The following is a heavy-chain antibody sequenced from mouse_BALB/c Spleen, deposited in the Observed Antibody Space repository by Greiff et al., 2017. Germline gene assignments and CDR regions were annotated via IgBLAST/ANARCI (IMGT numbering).Heavy chain of an antibody. CDR1: GFSFTGYG. V-gene: IGHV2-6-7*01. Sequence: QVQLKESGPGLVAPSQSLSITCTASGFSFTGYGVNWVRQPPGKGLEWLGMIWGDGSTDYNSALKSRLSISKDNYKSQVFLKMNSLQTDDTARYYCARGSTFADWGQGTLVTVSA. CDR3: ARGSTFAD. CDR2: IWGDGST. D-gene: IGHD1-1*01. J-gene: IGHJ3*01.